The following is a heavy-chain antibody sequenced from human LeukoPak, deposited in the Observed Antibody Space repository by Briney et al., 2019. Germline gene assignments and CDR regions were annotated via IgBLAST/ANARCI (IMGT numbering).Heavy chain of an antibody. CDR3: AKAYVPGARYVDWLGAFDI. V-gene: IGHV3-23*01. CDR1: GFTFSSYA. Sequence: GGSLRLSCAASGFTFSSYAMSWVRQAPGKGLEWVSAISGSGGSTYYADSVKGRFTISRDNSKNTLYLQMNSLRAEDTAVYYCAKAYVPGARYVDWLGAFDIWGQGTMVTVSS. J-gene: IGHJ3*02. CDR2: ISGSGGST. D-gene: IGHD3-9*01.